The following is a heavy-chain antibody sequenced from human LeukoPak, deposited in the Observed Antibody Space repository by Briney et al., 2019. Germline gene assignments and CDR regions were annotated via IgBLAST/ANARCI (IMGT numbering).Heavy chain of an antibody. CDR3: ARDRGSSGWEIIDY. CDR2: INRNGGST. V-gene: IGHV3-20*04. CDR1: GFTFYDYG. D-gene: IGHD6-19*01. Sequence: PGGSLRLSCAASGFTFYDYGMSWVRQAPGKGLEWVSGINRNGGSTGYADSVKGRFTISRDNAKNSLYLQMNSLRAEDTALYYCARDRGSSGWEIIDYWGQGTLVTVSS. J-gene: IGHJ4*02.